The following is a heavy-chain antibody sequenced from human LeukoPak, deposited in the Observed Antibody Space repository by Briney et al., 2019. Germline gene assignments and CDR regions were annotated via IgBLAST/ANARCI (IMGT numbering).Heavy chain of an antibody. Sequence: SETLSLTCSVSGASIISYCWAWIRQPAGKGLEWIGHLYTSGSTTYNPSLKSRVTMSVDTSKNHFSLKLSSVTAADTAVYYCAISSSGWYFDYWGQGTLVTVSS. V-gene: IGHV4-4*07. D-gene: IGHD6-19*01. CDR1: GASIISYC. J-gene: IGHJ4*02. CDR3: AISSSGWYFDY. CDR2: LYTSGST.